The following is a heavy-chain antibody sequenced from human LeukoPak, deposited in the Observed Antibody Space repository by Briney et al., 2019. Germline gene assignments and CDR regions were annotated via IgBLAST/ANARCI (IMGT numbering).Heavy chain of an antibody. D-gene: IGHD6-19*01. Sequence: GGSLRLSCAASGFTFSSYGMHWVRQAPGKGLEWVAVISYDGSNKYYADSVKGRFTISRDDSKNTLYLQMNSLRAEDTAVYYCAKDRRLGAVAVSYFDYWGQGTLVTVSS. CDR3: AKDRRLGAVAVSYFDY. CDR2: ISYDGSNK. V-gene: IGHV3-30*18. J-gene: IGHJ4*02. CDR1: GFTFSSYG.